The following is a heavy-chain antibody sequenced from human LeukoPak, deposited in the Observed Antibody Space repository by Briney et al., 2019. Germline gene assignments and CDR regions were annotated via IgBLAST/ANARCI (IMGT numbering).Heavy chain of an antibody. J-gene: IGHJ4*02. CDR3: ASATYYYDSSGYD. D-gene: IGHD3-22*01. V-gene: IGHV4-38-2*02. CDR2: IYYSGSA. Sequence: SETLSLTCTVSGDSISSRHYWGWIRQPPGKGLEWIGSIYYSGSAYYNPSLKSRVTISVNTSKNEFSLKLSSVTAADTAVYYCASATYYYDSSGYDWGQGTLVTVSS. CDR1: GDSISSRHY.